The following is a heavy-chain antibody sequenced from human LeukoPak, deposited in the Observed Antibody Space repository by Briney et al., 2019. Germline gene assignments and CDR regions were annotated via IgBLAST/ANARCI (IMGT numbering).Heavy chain of an antibody. CDR3: AEDTQENRGDWFIRYFDP. Sequence: GGSLRLSCAASGFTFSNYAMSWVRQPPGKGLEWVLATSGSGDYTYYADSVKGRFTISRDTSKNTVYLQMNSLRVEDTAVYYCAEDTQENRGDWFIRYFDPWGQGTLVSVSS. CDR1: GFTFSNYA. D-gene: IGHD3-9*01. V-gene: IGHV3-23*01. J-gene: IGHJ5*02. CDR2: TSGSGDYT.